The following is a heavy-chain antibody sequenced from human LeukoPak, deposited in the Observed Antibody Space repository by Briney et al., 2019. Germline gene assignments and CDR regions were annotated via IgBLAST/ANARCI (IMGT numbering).Heavy chain of an antibody. CDR1: GFTFRRFA. J-gene: IGHJ4*02. V-gene: IGHV3-30-3*01. CDR2: ISYDGSET. CDR3: TMEYNYSGFDH. Sequence: GGSLRLSCTASGFTFRRFAISWVRQTPGKGLEWVAMISYDGSETFFADSVKGRSTISRDNSHNTASLQINSLRLEDTAIYYCTMEYNYSGFDHWGPGVLVTVSS. D-gene: IGHD1-20*01.